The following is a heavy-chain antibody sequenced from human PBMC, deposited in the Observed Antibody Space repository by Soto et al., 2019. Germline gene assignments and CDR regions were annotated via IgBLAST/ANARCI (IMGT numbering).Heavy chain of an antibody. CDR2: IYYGGTT. J-gene: IGHJ4*02. CDR3: AGRYAGNLDY. Sequence: PSETLSLTCRLSGGSFSPNYWGWFRQSPGKGLEWVGYIYYGGTTTYNPSLKSRVTISLDTSTTLFSLNMNSLTAADTAWYNWAGRYAGNLDYWGQGTLVTVSS. CDR1: GGSFSPNY. D-gene: IGHD1-26*01. V-gene: IGHV4-59*01.